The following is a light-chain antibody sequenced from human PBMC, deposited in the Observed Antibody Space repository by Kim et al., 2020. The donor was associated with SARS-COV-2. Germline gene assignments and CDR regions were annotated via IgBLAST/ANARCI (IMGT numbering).Light chain of an antibody. J-gene: IGLJ2*01. Sequence: SYELTQPPSVSVAPGKTARITCGGNNIGSESVHWYQQKPGQAPLLVIYYDTDRPSGIPVRFSGANSGNTATLTISRVEAGDEADYYCQVWDSSSEHVVFGGGTQLTVL. V-gene: IGLV3-21*04. CDR2: YDT. CDR3: QVWDSSSEHVV. CDR1: NIGSES.